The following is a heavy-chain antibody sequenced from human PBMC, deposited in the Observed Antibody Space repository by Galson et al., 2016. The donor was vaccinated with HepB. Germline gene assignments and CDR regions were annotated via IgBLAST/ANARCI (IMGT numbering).Heavy chain of an antibody. D-gene: IGHD6-6*01. V-gene: IGHV4-39*07. J-gene: IGHJ3*02. CDR3: ARDIVARRGGGAFDI. CDR1: HGSITSSSFY. CDR2: IYFSGST. Sequence: SETLSLTCTVSHGSITSSSFYWGWVRQTPGKGLEWIGSIYFSGSTYYNASLESRLTMSVDTSKNQFSLKLTSVTAADTAVYFCARDIVARRGGGAFDIWGQGTMATVSS.